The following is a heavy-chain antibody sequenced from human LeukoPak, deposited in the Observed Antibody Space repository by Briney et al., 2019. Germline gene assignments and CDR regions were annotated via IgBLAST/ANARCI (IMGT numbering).Heavy chain of an antibody. CDR1: GFTVSSNY. CDR3: AKDRRSISFDC. D-gene: IGHD2/OR15-2a*01. V-gene: IGHV3-53*01. CDR2: IYSGGST. Sequence: GGSLRLSCAASGFTVSSNYMSWVRQAPGKGLEWVSIIYSGGSTFYADSVKGRFTISRDNSKNTLYLQMNSLRADDTAIYYCAKDRRSISFDCWGQGTLVTVSS. J-gene: IGHJ4*02.